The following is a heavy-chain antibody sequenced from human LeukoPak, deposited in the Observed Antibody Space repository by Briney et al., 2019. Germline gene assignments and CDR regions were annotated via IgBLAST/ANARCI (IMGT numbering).Heavy chain of an antibody. V-gene: IGHV4-30-2*01. J-gene: IGHJ4*02. CDR2: IYHSGST. CDR3: ARDLGSSWFDY. Sequence: PSETLSLTCAVSGGSISSGGYSWRWIRQPPGKGLAWIGYIYHSGSTYYNPSLKSRVTISVDRSKNQFSLKLSSVTAADTAVYYCARDLGSSWFDYWGQGALVTVSS. CDR1: GGSISSGGYS. D-gene: IGHD6-13*01.